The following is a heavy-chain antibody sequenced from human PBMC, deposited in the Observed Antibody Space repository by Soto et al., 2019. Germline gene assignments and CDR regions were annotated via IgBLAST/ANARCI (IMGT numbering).Heavy chain of an antibody. CDR2: IYYSGST. Sequence: QVQLQESGPGLVKPSETLSLTCTVSGGSISSYYWSWIRQPPGKGLEWIGYIYYSGSTNYNPSLKSRVTISVDTSKNQCSLKLSSVTAADTAVYYCARQGGYSPPTYYYYSYYMDVWGKGTTVTVSS. D-gene: IGHD5-18*01. V-gene: IGHV4-59*08. CDR3: ARQGGYSPPTYYYYSYYMDV. CDR1: GGSISSYY. J-gene: IGHJ6*03.